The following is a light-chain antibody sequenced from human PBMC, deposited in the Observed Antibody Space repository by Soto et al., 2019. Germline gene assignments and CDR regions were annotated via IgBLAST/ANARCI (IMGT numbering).Light chain of an antibody. J-gene: IGKJ2*01. CDR3: QQYGSSPYT. CDR2: GAS. CDR1: QTFTNNY. V-gene: IGKV3-20*01. Sequence: EIVLTQSPGTLSLSPGERAILSCRASQTFTNNYLAWYQQKPGQAPRLLIYGASNRATGIPDRFSGSGSGTDFTLIISGLEPEDSAAYYCQQYGSSPYTFGQGTKLEIK.